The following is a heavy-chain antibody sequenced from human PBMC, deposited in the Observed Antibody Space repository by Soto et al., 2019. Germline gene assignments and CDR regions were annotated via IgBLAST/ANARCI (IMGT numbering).Heavy chain of an antibody. CDR1: GYTFTSYY. CDR2: INPSGGST. Sequence: ASVKVSCKASGYTFTSYYMHWVRQAPGQGLEWMGIINPSGGSTNYAQKFQGRVTMTRDTSTSTVYMELSSLRSEDTAVYYCARDSQPDNWFDPWGQGTLVTVSS. J-gene: IGHJ5*02. V-gene: IGHV1-46*01. CDR3: ARDSQPDNWFDP.